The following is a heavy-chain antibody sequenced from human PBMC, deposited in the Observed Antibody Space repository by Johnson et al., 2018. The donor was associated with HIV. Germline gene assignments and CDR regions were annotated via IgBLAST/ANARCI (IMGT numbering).Heavy chain of an antibody. CDR1: GFTFSSYA. J-gene: IGHJ3*02. Sequence: QMQLVESGGGGVQPGRSLTLSCAASGFTFSSYAMHWVRQAPGQGLEWVAVISYDGCNKYYADSVKGRFTISRDNSKNTLYLQMNSLRAEDTAVYYCARDREQLVRYAFDIWGQGTMVTVSS. CDR2: ISYDGCNK. CDR3: ARDREQLVRYAFDI. D-gene: IGHD6-6*01. V-gene: IGHV3-30*04.